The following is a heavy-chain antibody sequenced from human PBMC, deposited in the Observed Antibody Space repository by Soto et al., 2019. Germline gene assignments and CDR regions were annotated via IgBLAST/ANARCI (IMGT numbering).Heavy chain of an antibody. J-gene: IGHJ6*02. CDR3: AIDGRLMLRRLIFYNGMDV. CDR2: IYYSGNIYYNGNT. V-gene: IGHV4-59*01. D-gene: IGHD3-16*01. CDR1: AGSMSSSY. Sequence: SENLSLTCTVSAGSMSSSYWNWIRQSQGKGLEWIGYIYYSGNIYYNGNTNYNPSLKSRVTISIDRSKNQFSLKLTSVTVADTAVYFCAIDGRLMLRRLIFYNGMDVWGQGTTVT.